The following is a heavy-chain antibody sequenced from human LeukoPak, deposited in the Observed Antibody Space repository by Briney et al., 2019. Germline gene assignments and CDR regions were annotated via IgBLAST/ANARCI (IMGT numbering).Heavy chain of an antibody. CDR3: ARGKRGYLLRPTYYYYMDV. CDR2: INHSGST. V-gene: IGHV4-34*01. J-gene: IGHJ6*03. Sequence: SETLSLTCGVYGGSLSDYYWSWIRQPPGKGLEWIGEINHSGSTNYNPSLKSRVTISEDTSKNQFSLKLDSVTAADTAVYYCARGKRGYLLRPTYYYYMDVWGKGTTVTVSS. CDR1: GGSLSDYY. D-gene: IGHD3-22*01.